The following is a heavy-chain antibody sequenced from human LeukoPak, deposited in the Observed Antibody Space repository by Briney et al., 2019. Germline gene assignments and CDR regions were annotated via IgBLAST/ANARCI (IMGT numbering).Heavy chain of an antibody. CDR1: GFTFSSYW. D-gene: IGHD2-15*01. CDR3: AREGLPHCTAGSCYSRARYFDY. Sequence: PGGSLRLSCAASGFTFSSYWMSWVRQAPGKGLEWVANIKQDGSEKYYVDSVKGRFTISRDNAKNSLYLQMNSLRAEDTAVYYCAREGLPHCTAGSCYSRARYFDYWGQGTLVTVSS. CDR2: IKQDGSEK. V-gene: IGHV3-7*01. J-gene: IGHJ4*02.